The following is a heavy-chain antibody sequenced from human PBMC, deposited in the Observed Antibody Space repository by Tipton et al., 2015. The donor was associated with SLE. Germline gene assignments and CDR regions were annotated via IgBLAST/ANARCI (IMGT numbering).Heavy chain of an antibody. D-gene: IGHD6-19*01. CDR3: AKKAPIAVAGTDWYFDL. CDR1: GFTFSSYA. J-gene: IGHJ2*01. Sequence: SLRLSCAASGFTFSSYAMSWVRQAPGKGLEWVSVIYSGGSSTYYADSVKGRFTISRDNSKNTLYLQMNSLRAEDTAVYYCAKKAPIAVAGTDWYFDLWGRGTLVTVSS. CDR2: IYSGGSST. V-gene: IGHV3-23*03.